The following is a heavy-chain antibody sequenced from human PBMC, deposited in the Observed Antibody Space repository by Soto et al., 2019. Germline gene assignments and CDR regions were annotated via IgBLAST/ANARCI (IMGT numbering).Heavy chain of an antibody. V-gene: IGHV6-1*01. CDR1: GDSVSSNSAA. CDR3: AKCMGSPSCGNFDF. D-gene: IGHD2-2*01. Sequence: TCAISGDSVSSNSAAWNWIRQSPSRGLEWLGRTYYRSKWYNDYAVSVKSRITINPDTSKNQFSLQLNSVTPEDTAVYYCAKCMGSPSCGNFDFWGQGTLVTVSS. J-gene: IGHJ4*02. CDR2: TYYRSKWYN.